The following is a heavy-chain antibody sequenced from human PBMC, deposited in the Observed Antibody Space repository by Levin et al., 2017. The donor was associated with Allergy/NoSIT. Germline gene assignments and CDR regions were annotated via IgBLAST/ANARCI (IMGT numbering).Heavy chain of an antibody. D-gene: IGHD6-13*01. Sequence: GGSLRLSCVASGITFSNAWLSWSRQAPGKGLEWVGRIKSKTDGGTVEYAAPVKGRFTISREDAKNTLYLQMNSLQTEDTAVYFCTTYSSSWYYFDYWGQGTLVTVSS. CDR3: TTYSSSWYYFDY. CDR1: GITFSNAW. V-gene: IGHV3-15*01. J-gene: IGHJ4*02. CDR2: IKSKTDGGTV.